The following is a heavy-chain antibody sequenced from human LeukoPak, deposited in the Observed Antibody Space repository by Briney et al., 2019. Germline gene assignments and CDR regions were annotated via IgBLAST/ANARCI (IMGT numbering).Heavy chain of an antibody. CDR2: IYTSGST. V-gene: IGHV4-4*07. Sequence: SETLSLTCTVSGGSISSYYWSWIRQPAGKGLEWIGRIYTSGSTNYNPSLKSRVTMSVDTSKNQFSLKLSSVTAADTAMYYCARGVWVQHCSSTSCYTGWFDPWGQGTLVTVSS. D-gene: IGHD2-2*02. J-gene: IGHJ5*02. CDR3: ARGVWVQHCSSTSCYTGWFDP. CDR1: GGSISSYY.